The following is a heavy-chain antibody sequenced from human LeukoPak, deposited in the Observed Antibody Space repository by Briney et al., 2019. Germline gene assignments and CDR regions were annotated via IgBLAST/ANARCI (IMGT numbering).Heavy chain of an antibody. D-gene: IGHD3-10*01. CDR3: ARGITMVRESYYYYYMDV. CDR1: GGSISSYY. V-gene: IGHV4-59*01. J-gene: IGHJ6*03. Sequence: SETLSLTCTVSGGSISSYYWSWIRQPPGKGLEWIGYIYYSGSTNYNPSLKSRVTISVDTSKNQFSLKLSSVTAADTAVYYCARGITMVRESYYYYYMDVWGKGTTVTISS. CDR2: IYYSGST.